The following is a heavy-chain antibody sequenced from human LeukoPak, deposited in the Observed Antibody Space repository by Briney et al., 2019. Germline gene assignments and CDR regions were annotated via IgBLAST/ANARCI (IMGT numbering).Heavy chain of an antibody. CDR3: ARGRIDTAMVTFDY. D-gene: IGHD5-18*01. CDR1: GGSFSGYY. CDR2: INHSGST. J-gene: IGHJ4*02. V-gene: IGHV4-34*01. Sequence: SETLSLTCAVYGGSFSGYYWSWIRQPPGKGLEWIGEINHSGSTNYNPSLKSRVTISVDTPKNQFSLKLSSVTAADTAVYYCARGRIDTAMVTFDYWGQGTLVTVSS.